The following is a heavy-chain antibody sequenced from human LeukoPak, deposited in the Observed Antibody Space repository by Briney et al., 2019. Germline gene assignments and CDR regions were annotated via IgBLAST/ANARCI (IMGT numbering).Heavy chain of an antibody. CDR3: ARRASRGYSYGRGFFDY. CDR1: GYTFTSYD. V-gene: IGHV1-8*01. Sequence: RASVKVSCKASGYTFTSYDINWVRQATGQGLEWMGWMNPNSGNTGYAQKFQGRVTMTRNTSISTAYMELSSLRSEDTAVYYCARRASRGYSYGRGFFDYWGQGTLVTVSS. D-gene: IGHD5-18*01. CDR2: MNPNSGNT. J-gene: IGHJ4*02.